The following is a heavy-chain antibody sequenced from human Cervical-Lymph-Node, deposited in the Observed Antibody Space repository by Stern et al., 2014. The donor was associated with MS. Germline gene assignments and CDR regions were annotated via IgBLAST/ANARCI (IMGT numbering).Heavy chain of an antibody. CDR3: ARLSFSRGIY. D-gene: IGHD1-1*01. V-gene: IGHV4-39*01. Sequence: QVQLQESGPGLVKPSETLSLTCAVSGGSVSTRNYYWGWIRQPPGKGLQWIASIYYSGSTYYNPSLESRVTISVDTSENQFSLRLNSGPAADTAVYYCARLSFSRGIYWGQGTLVTVSS. CDR2: IYYSGST. J-gene: IGHJ4*02. CDR1: GGSVSTRNYY.